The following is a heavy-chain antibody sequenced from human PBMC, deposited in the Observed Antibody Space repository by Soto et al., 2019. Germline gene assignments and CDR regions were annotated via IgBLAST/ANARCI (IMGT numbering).Heavy chain of an antibody. V-gene: IGHV5-10-1*01. J-gene: IGHJ6*02. D-gene: IGHD6-19*01. CDR1: GFTFTSYW. CDR2: IDPSDSYT. Sequence: GESLKISCKGSGFTFTSYWISWVRQMPGKGLEWMGRIDPSDSYTNYSPYFQGHVTISADKSISTAYLQWSSLKASDTAIYYCARSRRGAYSSGWYSPSGYYNYGIDVWGQGTKVTVSS. CDR3: ARSRRGAYSSGWYSPSGYYNYGIDV.